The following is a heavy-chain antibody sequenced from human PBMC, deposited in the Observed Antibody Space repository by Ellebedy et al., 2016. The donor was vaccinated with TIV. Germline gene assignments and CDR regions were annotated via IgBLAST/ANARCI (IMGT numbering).Heavy chain of an antibody. D-gene: IGHD2-15*01. CDR2: IKSKADGGTT. CDR1: GFTFSDAW. V-gene: IGHV3-15*05. CDR3: TTDEGGSFDS. Sequence: GESLKISCAASGFTFSDAWMSWVRQAPGKGLEWVGRIKSKADGGTTDYAAPVKARFTISRDDSKNTLSLQMNGLRVEDTALYYCTTDEGGSFDSWGQGTLVTVSS. J-gene: IGHJ4*02.